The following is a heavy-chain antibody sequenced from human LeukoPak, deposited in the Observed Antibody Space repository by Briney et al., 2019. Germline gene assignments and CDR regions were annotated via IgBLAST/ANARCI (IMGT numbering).Heavy chain of an antibody. Sequence: PSETLSLTCTVSGGSISSSSYYWGWIRQPPGKGLEWIGEINHSGSTNYNPSLKSRVTISVDTSKNQFSLKLSSVTAADTAVYYCARADHCSSTSCYTLPNWFDPWGQGTLVTVSS. J-gene: IGHJ5*02. V-gene: IGHV4-39*07. CDR3: ARADHCSSTSCYTLPNWFDP. CDR2: INHSGST. CDR1: GGSISSSSYY. D-gene: IGHD2-2*02.